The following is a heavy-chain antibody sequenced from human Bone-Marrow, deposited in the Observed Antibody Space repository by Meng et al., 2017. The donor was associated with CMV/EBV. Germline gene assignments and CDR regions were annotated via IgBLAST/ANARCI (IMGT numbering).Heavy chain of an antibody. D-gene: IGHD6-6*01. CDR3: ARGRGSSSLYYYYGMDV. Sequence: SETLSRTCAVEGGSFSGYYGSWIRQPPGKGLERIGEINHSGSTNYNPSLKSRVTISVDTSKNQFSLKLSSVTAADTAVYYCARGRGSSSLYYYYGMDVWGQGTTVTVSS. V-gene: IGHV4-34*01. CDR2: INHSGST. J-gene: IGHJ6*02. CDR1: GGSFSGYY.